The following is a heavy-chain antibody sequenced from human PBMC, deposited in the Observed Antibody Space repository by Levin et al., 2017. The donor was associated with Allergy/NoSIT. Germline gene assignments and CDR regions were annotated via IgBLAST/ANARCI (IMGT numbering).Heavy chain of an antibody. V-gene: IGHV3-30-3*01. CDR2: ISYDGSNK. Sequence: PGGSLRLSCAASGFTFSSYAMHWVRQAPGKGLEWVAFISYDGSNKYYADSVKGRFTISRDNSKNTLYLQMNSLRAEDTAVYYCARDGWIVATIVTFDYWGQGTLVTVSS. CDR3: ARDGWIVATIVTFDY. CDR1: GFTFSSYA. J-gene: IGHJ4*02. D-gene: IGHD5-12*01.